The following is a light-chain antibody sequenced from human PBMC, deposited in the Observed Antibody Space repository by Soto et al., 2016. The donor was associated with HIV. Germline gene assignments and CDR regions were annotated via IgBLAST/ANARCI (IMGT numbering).Light chain of an antibody. V-gene: IGKV2D-29*02. CDR1: QSLLHSDGKTY. CDR3: MQSVQTPLT. Sequence: DIVMTQTPVSLSVTPGQPASISCKSSQSLLHSDGKTYLYWYLQEPGQSPQLLIYEVFKRFSGVPDRFSGSGSGTDFTLKISRVEAEDVGIYYCMQSVQTPLTFGGGTKVEIK. J-gene: IGKJ4*01. CDR2: EVF.